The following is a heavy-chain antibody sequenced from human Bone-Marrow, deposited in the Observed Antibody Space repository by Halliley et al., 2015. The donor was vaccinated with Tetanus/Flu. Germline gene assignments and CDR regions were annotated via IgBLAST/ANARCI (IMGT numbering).Heavy chain of an antibody. J-gene: IGHJ5*02. CDR2: IGGEGSSP. CDR3: ARVERWFDP. V-gene: IGHV3-74*01. CDR1: LGTYW. Sequence: LGTYWMHWVRQGPGKGLEWVARIGGEGSSPSYADSVKGRFTTSRDTAKNMVYLEMSSLRAEDTGVYYCARVERWFDPW.